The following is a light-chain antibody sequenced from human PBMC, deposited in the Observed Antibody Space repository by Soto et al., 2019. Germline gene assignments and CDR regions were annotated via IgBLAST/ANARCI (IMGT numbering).Light chain of an antibody. CDR2: DNS. CDR3: QSYDTSLTGWV. CDR1: SSNIGAGYD. Sequence: QSVLTQPPSVSGAPGQRVTISCTGSSSNIGAGYDVHWYQHLPGTAPKLLIYDNSNRPSGVPERFSGSRSGASASLAITGLQAEDEADYSCQSYDTSLTGWVFGGGTKLTVL. J-gene: IGLJ3*02. V-gene: IGLV1-40*01.